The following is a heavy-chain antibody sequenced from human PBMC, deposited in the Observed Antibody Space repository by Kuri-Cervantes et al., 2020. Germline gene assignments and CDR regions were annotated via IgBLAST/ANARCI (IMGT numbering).Heavy chain of an antibody. CDR1: GFASGTNFSSYS. J-gene: IGHJ4*02. D-gene: IGHD3-22*01. CDR2: ISSTSSYL. V-gene: IGHV3-21*04. Sequence: GGSLRLSCVASGFASGTNFSSYSMHWVRQAPGKGLVSVSSISSTSSYLYYADSVKARFTISRDNAKNSRYLQMNSLRAEDTAVYYCARGDLTYYYDSIGEIDYWGQGTLVTVSS. CDR3: ARGDLTYYYDSIGEIDY.